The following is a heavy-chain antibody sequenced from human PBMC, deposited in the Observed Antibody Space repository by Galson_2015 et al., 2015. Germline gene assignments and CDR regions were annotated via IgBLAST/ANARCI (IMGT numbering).Heavy chain of an antibody. CDR2: ISGSGGST. D-gene: IGHD3-10*01. J-gene: IGHJ4*02. CDR3: AKANYGSGSYQLHYYFDY. CDR1: GFTFSSYA. Sequence: SLRLSCAASGFTFSSYAMSWVRQAPGKGLEWVSAISGSGGSTYYADSVKGRFTISRDNSKNTLYLQMNSLRAEDTAVYYCAKANYGSGSYQLHYYFDYWGQGTLVTVSS. V-gene: IGHV3-23*01.